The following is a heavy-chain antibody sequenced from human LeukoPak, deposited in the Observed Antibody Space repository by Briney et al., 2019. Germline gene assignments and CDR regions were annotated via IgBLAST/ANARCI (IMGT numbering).Heavy chain of an antibody. CDR1: GFTFSSYA. CDR3: ARVGIAAAAYYFDY. Sequence: GRSLRLSCAASGFTFSSYAMHWVRQAPGKGLEWVAVISYDGSNKYYADSAKGRFTISRDNSKNTLYLQMNSLRAEDTAVYYCARVGIAAAAYYFDYWGQGTLVTVSS. J-gene: IGHJ4*02. D-gene: IGHD6-13*01. CDR2: ISYDGSNK. V-gene: IGHV3-30-3*01.